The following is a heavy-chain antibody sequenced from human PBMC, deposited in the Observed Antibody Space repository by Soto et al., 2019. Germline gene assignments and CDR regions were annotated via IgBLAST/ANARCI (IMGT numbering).Heavy chain of an antibody. CDR2: ISYDGSNK. J-gene: IGHJ2*01. V-gene: IGHV3-30*18. Sequence: GKGLEWVAVISYDGSNKYYADCVKGRFTISRDNSKNTLYLQMNGLRAEDTAVYYCAKDMGRPSWYFDLWGRGTLVPVSS. D-gene: IGHD3-10*01. CDR3: AKDMGRPSWYFDL.